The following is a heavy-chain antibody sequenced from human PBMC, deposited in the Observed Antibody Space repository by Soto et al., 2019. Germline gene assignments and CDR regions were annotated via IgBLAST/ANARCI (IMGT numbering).Heavy chain of an antibody. Sequence: SETLSLTCSASGGSITSSSHFWGWVRQPPGKGLEWIGTIYFTGDTYYTPSLKSRLTMSIDTSKNEFSLRLNSVTAADTAVYYCAGQTFTIAAASYGRSNWFDPWGPGTLVTVSS. CDR3: AGQTFTIAAASYGRSNWFDP. D-gene: IGHD6-25*01. V-gene: IGHV4-39*01. J-gene: IGHJ5*02. CDR1: GGSITSSSHF. CDR2: IYFTGDT.